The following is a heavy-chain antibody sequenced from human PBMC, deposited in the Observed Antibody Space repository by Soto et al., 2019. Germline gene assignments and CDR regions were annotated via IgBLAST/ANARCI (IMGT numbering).Heavy chain of an antibody. V-gene: IGHV4-59*01. CDR2: IYYSGST. D-gene: IGHD1-26*01. CDR3: ARLGGSYAVPHFDY. CDR1: GGSISSYY. Sequence: SETLSLTRTVSGGSISSYYWSWIRQPPGKGLEWIGYIYYSGSTNYNPSLKSRVTISVDTSKNQFSLKLSSVTAADTAVYYCARLGGSYAVPHFDYWGQGTLVTVSS. J-gene: IGHJ4*02.